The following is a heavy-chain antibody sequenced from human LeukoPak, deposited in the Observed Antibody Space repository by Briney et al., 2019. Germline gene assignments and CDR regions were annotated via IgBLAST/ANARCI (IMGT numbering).Heavy chain of an antibody. V-gene: IGHV4-4*07. CDR2: IYTSGST. D-gene: IGHD4-17*01. CDR3: ARSTPYGDTLYMDV. CDR1: GDSISTYY. Sequence: SETLSLTCTVSGDSISTYYWSWIRQPAGKGLEWIGRIYTSGSTNYNPSLKSRVTISVDTSKNQFSLKLSSVTAADTAVYYCARSTPYGDTLYMDVWGKGTTVTISS. J-gene: IGHJ6*03.